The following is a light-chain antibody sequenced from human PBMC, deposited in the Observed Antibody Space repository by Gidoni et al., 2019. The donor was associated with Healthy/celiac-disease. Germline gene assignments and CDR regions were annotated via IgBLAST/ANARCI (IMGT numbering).Light chain of an antibody. J-gene: IGLJ2*01. V-gene: IGLV1-44*01. CDR2: SNN. CDR3: AAWDDSLNGVV. CDR1: SSNIGSNP. Sequence: QSVLPHPPSASGTPGQRVTISCSGSSSNIGSNPVNWYQQLPGTASKLLIFSNNQRPSGVPDRFSGSKSGTSASLAISGLQSEDEADYYCAAWDDSLNGVVFGGGTKLTVL.